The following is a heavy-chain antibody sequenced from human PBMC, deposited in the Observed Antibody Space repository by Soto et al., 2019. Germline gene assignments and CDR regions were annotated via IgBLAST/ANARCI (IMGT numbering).Heavy chain of an antibody. V-gene: IGHV3-33*01. J-gene: IGHJ5*02. Sequence: QVQLVESGGGVVQPGRSLRLSCAASGFTFSSYGIHWVRQAPGKGLEWVAVIYYDGSNKYYADSVKGRFTISRDNSKNTRYLQMTSLRADDTAVYYCARGNGVATTMGWCDPWGQGTLVTVSS. CDR2: IYYDGSNK. CDR3: ARGNGVATTMGWCDP. D-gene: IGHD5-12*01. CDR1: GFTFSSYG.